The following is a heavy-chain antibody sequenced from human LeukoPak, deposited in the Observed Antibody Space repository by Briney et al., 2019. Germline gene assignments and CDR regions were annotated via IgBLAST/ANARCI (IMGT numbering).Heavy chain of an antibody. CDR2: IRHDGTNK. D-gene: IGHD2-2*01. V-gene: IGHV3-33*01. J-gene: IGHJ4*02. Sequence: GGSLRLSCAASGFTFSDHAIHWVRQAPGKGLEWVALIRHDGTNKFYADSVKGRFTISRDNPKNTLFLQMNSLRVEDTAVYYCARDPSGFCSTTSCNWAPDYWGQGTLVTVSS. CDR3: ARDPSGFCSTTSCNWAPDY. CDR1: GFTFSDHA.